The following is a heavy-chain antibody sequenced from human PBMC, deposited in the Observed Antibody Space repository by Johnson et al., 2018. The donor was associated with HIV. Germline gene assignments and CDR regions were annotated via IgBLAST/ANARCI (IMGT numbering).Heavy chain of an antibody. Sequence: QVLLVESGGGLVQPGRSLRLSCAASGFTFSSYGMHWVRQAPGKGLEWVAVISYDGSNKYYVDSVKGRFTISRDNAKNSLYLQMNSLRVEDTAVYYCARVGSYNWNYDGAFDIWGQGTMVTVSS. CDR1: GFTFSSYG. CDR2: ISYDGSNK. J-gene: IGHJ3*02. V-gene: IGHV3-30*03. CDR3: ARVGSYNWNYDGAFDI. D-gene: IGHD1-7*01.